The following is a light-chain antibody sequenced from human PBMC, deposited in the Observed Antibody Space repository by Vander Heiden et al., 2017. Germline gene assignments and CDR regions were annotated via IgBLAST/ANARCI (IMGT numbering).Light chain of an antibody. Sequence: SYVLTQSPSVSVAPGQTARITCDGNNIGSKSVQWYRQRSGQAPVLVVHEESERPSGIPARFSGTKSGNTDTLTISRVEAGDEADYYGHVWDDTGDHPGVLGGGTKVTVL. CDR2: EES. J-gene: IGLJ3*02. CDR3: HVWDDTGDHPGV. CDR1: NIGSKS. V-gene: IGLV3-21*02.